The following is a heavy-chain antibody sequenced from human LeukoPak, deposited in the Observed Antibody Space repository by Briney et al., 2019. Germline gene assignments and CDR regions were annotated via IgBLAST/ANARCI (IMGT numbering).Heavy chain of an antibody. J-gene: IGHJ4*02. CDR3: ARVMIYYGSGSYFDY. V-gene: IGHV1-2*06. D-gene: IGHD3-10*01. Sequence: ASVKVSCKASGYTFTGYYMHWVRQAPGQGLEWMGRINPNSGGTNYAQKFQGRVTMTRDTSISTAYMELSRLRSDDTAVYYCARVMIYYGSGSYFDYWGQGTLVTVSS. CDR1: GYTFTGYY. CDR2: INPNSGGT.